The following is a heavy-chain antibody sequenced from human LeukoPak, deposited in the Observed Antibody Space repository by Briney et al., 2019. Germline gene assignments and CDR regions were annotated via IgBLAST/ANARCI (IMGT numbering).Heavy chain of an antibody. CDR2: ISGSGGST. V-gene: IGHV3-23*01. CDR3: AKDIVGATSFDY. D-gene: IGHD1-26*01. J-gene: IGHJ4*02. CDR1: GFTFKDYW. Sequence: GESLRLSCAGSGFTFKDYWMSWVRQAPGKGLEWVSAISGSGGSTYYAGSVKGRFTISRDNSKNTLYLQMNSLRAEDTAVYYCAKDIVGATSFDYWGQGTLVTVSS.